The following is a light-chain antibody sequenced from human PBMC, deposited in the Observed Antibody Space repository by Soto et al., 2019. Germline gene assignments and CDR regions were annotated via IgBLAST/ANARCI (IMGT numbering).Light chain of an antibody. CDR3: QQYNNWLRP. CDR2: GAS. CDR1: QSVSSN. V-gene: IGKV3-15*01. J-gene: IGKJ1*01. Sequence: EIVMTQSPATLSVSPGERATLSCRASQSVSSNLAWYQQKPGQAPRLLIYGASTRATGIPARFSGSGSGTEFTLNISRLKSEYFAVYYCQQYNNWLRPFGQGTKV.